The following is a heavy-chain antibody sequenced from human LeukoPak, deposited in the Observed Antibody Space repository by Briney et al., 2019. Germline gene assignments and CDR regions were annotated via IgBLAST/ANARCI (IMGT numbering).Heavy chain of an antibody. CDR2: IYYSATT. V-gene: IGHV4-59*01. Sequence: SETLSLTRTVSGGSITHYYWSWIRQPPGKGLEWIGYIYYSATTNYNPSLKSRVTISIDASKNQFSLNLTSLTAADTAVYYCARGVRFDPWGQGTQVTVSS. CDR3: ARGVRFDP. D-gene: IGHD4/OR15-4a*01. CDR1: GGSITHYY. J-gene: IGHJ5*02.